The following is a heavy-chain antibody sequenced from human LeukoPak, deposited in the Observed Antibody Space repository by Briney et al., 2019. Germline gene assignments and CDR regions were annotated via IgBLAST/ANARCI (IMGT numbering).Heavy chain of an antibody. J-gene: IGHJ4*02. CDR2: IDPSDSYT. V-gene: IGHV5-10-1*01. Sequence: GESLKISCKGSGYSFTTYWISWVRQMPGKGLEWMGRIDPSDSYTNYSPSFQGHVTISADKSISTAYLQWSSLEASDTAMYYCARHRSRTTEFDYWGQGSLVTVSS. CDR1: GYSFTTYW. D-gene: IGHD1-1*01. CDR3: ARHRSRTTEFDY.